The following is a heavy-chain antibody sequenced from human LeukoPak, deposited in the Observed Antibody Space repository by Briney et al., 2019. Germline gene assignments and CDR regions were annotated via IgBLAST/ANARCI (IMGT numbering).Heavy chain of an antibody. Sequence: GGSLRLSCAASGFTFSSYWMSWVRQAPGKGLEWVANIKQDGSEKHYVDSVKGRFTISRDNAKNSLYLQMNSLRAEDTAVYYCARELAVAGTVYYYYYGMDVWGQGTTVTVSS. V-gene: IGHV3-7*01. CDR2: IKQDGSEK. CDR1: GFTFSSYW. D-gene: IGHD6-19*01. CDR3: ARELAVAGTVYYYYYGMDV. J-gene: IGHJ6*02.